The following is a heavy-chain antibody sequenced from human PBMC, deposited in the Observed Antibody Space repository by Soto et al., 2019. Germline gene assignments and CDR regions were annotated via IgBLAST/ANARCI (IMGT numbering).Heavy chain of an antibody. CDR3: ARTTEGMWSDY. V-gene: IGHV1-18*01. CDR1: GYTFTSYA. J-gene: IGHJ4*02. CDR2: ISPYKGNT. D-gene: IGHD4-17*01. Sequence: ASVKVSCKASGYTFTSYAMHWVRQAPGQGLEWMGWISPYKGNTNYAQNLQGRVTMTTDTSTSTAYMELRSLRSDDTAVYYCARTTEGMWSDYWGQGTPVTVSS.